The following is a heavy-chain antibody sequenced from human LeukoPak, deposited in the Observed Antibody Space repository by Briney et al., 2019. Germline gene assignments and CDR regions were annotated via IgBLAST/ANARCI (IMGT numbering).Heavy chain of an antibody. CDR3: ARDAYCSSTSCYLDV. CDR1: GFTFSSYG. D-gene: IGHD2-2*01. CDR2: VSYDGSEK. Sequence: PGGSLRFSCAASGFTFSSYGIHWVRQAPGKGLEWVAVVSYDGSEKYYADSVKGRLTISRDKSKNTVSLQMNSLRAEDTAVYYCARDAYCSSTSCYLDVWGKGTTVTVSS. J-gene: IGHJ6*03. V-gene: IGHV3-30*03.